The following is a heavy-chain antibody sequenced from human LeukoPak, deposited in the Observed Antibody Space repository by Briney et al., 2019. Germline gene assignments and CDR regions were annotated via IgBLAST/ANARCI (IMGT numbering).Heavy chain of an antibody. CDR3: AKDRDLRYFDWGPFDY. D-gene: IGHD3-9*01. V-gene: IGHV3-23*01. J-gene: IGHJ4*02. CDR2: ISGSGGST. Sequence: GGSLRLSCAASGFTFSSYAMSWVRQAPGKGLEWVSAISGSGGSTYYADSVKGRFTISRDNSKNTLYLQMNSLRAEDTAVYYCAKDRDLRYFDWGPFDYWGQGTLVTVSS. CDR1: GFTFSSYA.